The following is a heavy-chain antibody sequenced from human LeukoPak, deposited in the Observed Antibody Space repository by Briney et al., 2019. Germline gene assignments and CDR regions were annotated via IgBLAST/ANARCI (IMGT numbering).Heavy chain of an antibody. V-gene: IGHV3-23*01. J-gene: IGHJ6*03. Sequence: GGSLRLSCTASEFSISHYAMSWVRQAPGKGLEWVSADTSSTTSTYYASSVRGRFTISRDNSMNTLYLQMNSLRADGTAVYYCSKAPLGACAGAVCYYLDVRGKGTTVIVSS. D-gene: IGHD2-8*02. CDR1: EFSISHYA. CDR3: SKAPLGACAGAVCYYLDV. CDR2: DTSSTTST.